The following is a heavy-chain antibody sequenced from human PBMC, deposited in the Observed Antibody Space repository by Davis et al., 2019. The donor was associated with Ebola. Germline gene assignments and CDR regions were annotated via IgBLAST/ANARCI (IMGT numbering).Heavy chain of an antibody. V-gene: IGHV1-3*01. D-gene: IGHD3-3*01. J-gene: IGHJ6*02. CDR1: GYTFTSYA. CDR2: INAGNGNT. CDR3: ARDAVTIFGVVMYGMDV. Sequence: AASVKVSCKASGYTFTSYAMHWVRQAPGQRLEWMGWINAGNGNTKYSQKFQGRVTITRDTSASTAYMELSSLRSDDTAVYYCARDAVTIFGVVMYGMDVWGQGTTVTVSS.